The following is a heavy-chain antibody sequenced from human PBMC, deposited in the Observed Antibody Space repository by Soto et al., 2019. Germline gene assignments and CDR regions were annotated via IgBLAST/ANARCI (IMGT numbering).Heavy chain of an antibody. Sequence: QVQLVESGGGLVQPGRSLRLSCAASGFTFSSYGMHWVRQAPGKGLAWVAVISYDGRNKYYADSVKGRFTISRDNSKNTLYLQMNSMRAEDTAVDYCAKDLLGCRGADIVVLRRPRPPGYWGQGTLVTVSS. J-gene: IGHJ4*02. CDR2: ISYDGRNK. CDR3: AKDLLGCRGADIVVLRRPRPPGY. D-gene: IGHD2-2*01. V-gene: IGHV3-30*18. CDR1: GFTFSSYG.